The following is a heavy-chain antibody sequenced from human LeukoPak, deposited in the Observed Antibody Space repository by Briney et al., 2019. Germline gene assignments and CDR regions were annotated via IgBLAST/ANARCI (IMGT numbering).Heavy chain of an antibody. V-gene: IGHV4-34*01. CDR3: ARVRYCSGGSCYSRDDAFDI. CDR2: VNHSGST. D-gene: IGHD2-15*01. J-gene: IGHJ3*02. Sequence: PSETLSLTCAVYGGSFSGYYWSWLRQPPGKGLEWIGEVNHSGSTNYNPSLTSRVTISVDTSKNQFSLKLSSVAAADTAVYYCARVRYCSGGSCYSRDDAFDIWGQGTMVTVSS. CDR1: GGSFSGYY.